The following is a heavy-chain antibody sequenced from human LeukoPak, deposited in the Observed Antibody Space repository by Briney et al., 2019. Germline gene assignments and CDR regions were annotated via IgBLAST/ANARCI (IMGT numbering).Heavy chain of an antibody. Sequence: GGSLRLSCAASGFTFSSYGMHWVRQAPGKGLEWVAVIWYDGSNKYYADSVKGRFSISRDNSKNTLYLQMNSLRAEDTAVYYCARWVGAAGFGYWGQGTLVTVSS. D-gene: IGHD2-15*01. V-gene: IGHV3-33*01. CDR2: IWYDGSNK. J-gene: IGHJ4*02. CDR3: ARWVGAAGFGY. CDR1: GFTFSSYG.